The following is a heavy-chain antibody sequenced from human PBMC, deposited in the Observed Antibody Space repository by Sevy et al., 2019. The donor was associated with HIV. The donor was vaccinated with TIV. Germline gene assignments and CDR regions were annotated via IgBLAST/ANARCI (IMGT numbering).Heavy chain of an antibody. CDR3: AKDVGTIYFDY. D-gene: IGHD3-3*01. CDR1: GFTFSSYG. CDR2: ISYDGRSK. V-gene: IGHV3-30*02. Sequence: LSLTCAASGFTFSSYGMHWLRQAPGKGLEWVTFISYDGRSKDYADSVKGRFTISRDNSKNTVSLQMNSLRGEDTGVYYCAKDVGTIYFDYWGRGTLVTVSS. J-gene: IGHJ4*02.